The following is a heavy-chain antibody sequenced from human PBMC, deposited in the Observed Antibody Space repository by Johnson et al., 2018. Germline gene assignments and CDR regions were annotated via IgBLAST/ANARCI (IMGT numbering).Heavy chain of an antibody. CDR1: GFTVSSKY. V-gene: IGHV3-66*02. Sequence: VQLVESGGGLVQPGGSLRLSCAASGFTVSSKYMSWVRQAPGKGLEGVPVIYSGGSTYYADSVKGRLTISRDNSKNTLYLQMNSLRAEDTAVYYCARDWLGGFDSSGYYPEYFQHWGQGTLVTVSS. J-gene: IGHJ1*01. CDR2: IYSGGST. CDR3: ARDWLGGFDSSGYYPEYFQH. D-gene: IGHD3-22*01.